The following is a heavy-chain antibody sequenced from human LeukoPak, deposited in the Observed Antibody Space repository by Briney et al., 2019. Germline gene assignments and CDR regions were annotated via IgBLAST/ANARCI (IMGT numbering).Heavy chain of an antibody. CDR1: GYTFTSYG. CDR2: ISAYNGNT. CDR3: ARGDDFWSGYFHFDY. J-gene: IGHJ4*02. V-gene: IGHV1-18*01. D-gene: IGHD3-3*01. Sequence: EASVKVSCKASGYTFTSYGISWVRQAPGQGLEWMGWISAYNGNTNYAQKLQGRVTMTIDTSTSTAYMELRSLRSDDTAVYYCARGDDFWSGYFHFDYWGQGTLVTVSS.